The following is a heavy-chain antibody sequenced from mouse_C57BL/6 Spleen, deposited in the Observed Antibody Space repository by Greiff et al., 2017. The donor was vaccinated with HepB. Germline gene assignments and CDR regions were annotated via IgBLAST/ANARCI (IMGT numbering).Heavy chain of an antibody. D-gene: IGHD3-1*01. J-gene: IGHJ4*01. CDR2: IDPSDSYT. Sequence: QVQLQQPGAELVKPGASVKLSCKASGYTFTSYWMQWVKQRPGQGLEWIGEIDPSDSYTNYNQKFKGKATLTVDTSSSTAYMQLSSLTSEDSAVYYCARRGARPLAMDYWGQGTSVTVSS. V-gene: IGHV1-50*01. CDR3: ARRGARPLAMDY. CDR1: GYTFTSYW.